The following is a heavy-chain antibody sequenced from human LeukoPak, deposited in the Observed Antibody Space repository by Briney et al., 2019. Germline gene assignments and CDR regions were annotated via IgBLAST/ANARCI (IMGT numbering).Heavy chain of an antibody. Sequence: GGSLRLSCAASGFTFSNYAMHWVRQAPGMGLEYVSAISGNGGSTYLKGRFTISRDNSKNTLYLQMDSLRAEDMAVYYCARGGIKGPHDAYDMWGQGTVVTLSS. CDR1: GFTFSNYA. J-gene: IGHJ3*02. D-gene: IGHD3-10*01. CDR2: ISGNGGST. V-gene: IGHV3-64*01. CDR3: ARGGIKGPHDAYDM.